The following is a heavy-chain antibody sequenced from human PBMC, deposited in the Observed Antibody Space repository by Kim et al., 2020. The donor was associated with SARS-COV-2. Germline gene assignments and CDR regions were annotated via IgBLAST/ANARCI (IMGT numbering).Heavy chain of an antibody. V-gene: IGHV3-74*01. Sequence: GGSLRLSCSASGITFSSSYMHWVRQAPGKGLIWVSMISEDGSRTFYADSVKGRFTISRDNAKNTLYLQMNGLRVEDTAEYYCSSQEVAYWGQGTLVTVSS. CDR3: SSQEVAY. CDR2: ISEDGSRT. CDR1: GITFSSSY. J-gene: IGHJ4*02.